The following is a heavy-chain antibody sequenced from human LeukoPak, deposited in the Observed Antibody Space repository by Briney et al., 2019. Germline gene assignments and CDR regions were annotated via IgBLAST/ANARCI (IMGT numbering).Heavy chain of an antibody. CDR1: GFTFSSYA. D-gene: IGHD2-2*01. J-gene: IGHJ6*02. Sequence: AGGSLRLSCAASGFTFSSYAMHWVRQAPGKGLEWVAVISYDGSNKYYADSVKGRFTISRDNSKNTLYLQMNSLRAEDTAVYYCAGDRIVVVPAAMSYYYYGMDVWGQGTTVTVSS. CDR3: AGDRIVVVPAAMSYYYYGMDV. CDR2: ISYDGSNK. V-gene: IGHV3-30-3*01.